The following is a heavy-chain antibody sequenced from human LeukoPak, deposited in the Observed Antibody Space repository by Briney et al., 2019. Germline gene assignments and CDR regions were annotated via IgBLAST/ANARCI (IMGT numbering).Heavy chain of an antibody. CDR3: ARHPVYSSGYGSFDY. CDR1: GYSFTSYW. CDR2: IYPGDSDT. V-gene: IGHV5-51*01. D-gene: IGHD3-22*01. J-gene: IGHJ4*02. Sequence: KHGESLKISCKGSGYSFTSYWIGWVRQMPGKGLEWMGIIYPGDSDTRYSPSFQGQVTISADKSISTAYLQWSSLKASDTAMYYCARHPVYSSGYGSFDYWGQGTLVTVSS.